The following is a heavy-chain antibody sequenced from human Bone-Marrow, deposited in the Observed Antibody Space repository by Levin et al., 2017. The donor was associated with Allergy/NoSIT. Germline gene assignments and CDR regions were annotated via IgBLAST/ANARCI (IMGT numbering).Heavy chain of an antibody. CDR1: GFTFSSYG. V-gene: IGHV3-33*01. J-gene: IGHJ4*02. CDR2: IWYDGSNE. D-gene: IGHD3-16*02. CDR3: ARDLSTIAFDF. Sequence: GGSLRLSCAASGFTFSSYGMHWVRQAPGEGLEWVALIWYDGSNEYYADSVKGRFIVSRDNSKNTLYLQMNSLRAEDTAVYYCARDLSTIAFDFWGQGTLVTVSS.